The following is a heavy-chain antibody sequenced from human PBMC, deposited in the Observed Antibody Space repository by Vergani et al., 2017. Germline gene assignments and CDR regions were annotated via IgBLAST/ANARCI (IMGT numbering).Heavy chain of an antibody. CDR1: GFTFDDYA. D-gene: IGHD6-19*01. J-gene: IGHJ3*02. CDR2: ISGSGGST. V-gene: IGHV3-23*04. Sequence: EVQLVESGGGVVQPGGSLRLSCAASGFTFDDYAMHWVRQAPGKGLEWVSLISGSGGSTYYADSVKGRFTISRDNSKNTLYLQMNSLRAEDTAVYYCAKDSVAGLGAFDIWGQGTMVTVSS. CDR3: AKDSVAGLGAFDI.